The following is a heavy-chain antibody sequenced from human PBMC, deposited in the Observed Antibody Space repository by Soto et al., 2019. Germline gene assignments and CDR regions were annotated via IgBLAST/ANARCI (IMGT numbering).Heavy chain of an antibody. Sequence: SETLSLTCTVSGDSIISSDFYWGWVRQPPGKGLEWIGSIFYLGSSYYNPSRKSRVTMSVDTSKNQFSLRLRSVTAADAALYFYVRPSLALRPNTWFDPWGQGIMVTVSS. D-gene: IGHD3-3*02. J-gene: IGHJ5*02. CDR2: IFYLGSS. CDR3: VRPSLALRPNTWFDP. CDR1: GDSIISSDFY. V-gene: IGHV4-39*01.